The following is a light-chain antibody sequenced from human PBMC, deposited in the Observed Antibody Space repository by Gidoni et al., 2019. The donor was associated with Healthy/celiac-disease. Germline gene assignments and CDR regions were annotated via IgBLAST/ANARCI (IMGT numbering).Light chain of an antibody. J-gene: IGKJ4*01. CDR3: QQYDNLPLT. CDR1: QDISNY. CDR2: DAS. Sequence: DIQMTQSPSSLSASVGDRVTITCQASQDISNYLHWHQQKPGKAPKLLIYDASNLETRVPSMFSGSGSGTDFTFTISSLQPEDIATYYCQQYDNLPLTFGGGTKVEIK. V-gene: IGKV1-33*01.